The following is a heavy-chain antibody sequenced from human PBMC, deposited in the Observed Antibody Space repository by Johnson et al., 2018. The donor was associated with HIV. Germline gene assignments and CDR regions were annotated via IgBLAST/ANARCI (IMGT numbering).Heavy chain of an antibody. CDR3: ARGDTMIVVVDNAFDI. Sequence: VQLVESGGGLVQPGGSLRLSCAASGFTFSRYWMHWVRQAPGKGLVWVSRINTDGSSTSYADSVKGRFTISRDNAKNTLYQQMNSLRSEDTVVYYCARGDTMIVVVDNAFDIWGQGTMVTVSS. V-gene: IGHV3-74*01. D-gene: IGHD3-22*01. J-gene: IGHJ3*02. CDR1: GFTFSRYW. CDR2: INTDGSST.